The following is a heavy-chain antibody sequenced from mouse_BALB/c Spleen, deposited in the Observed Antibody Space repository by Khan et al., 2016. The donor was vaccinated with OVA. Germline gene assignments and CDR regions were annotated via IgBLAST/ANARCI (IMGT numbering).Heavy chain of an antibody. CDR1: GYTFTSYV. Sequence: VQLQQSGPELVKPGASVKMSCKASGYTFTSYVMHWVKQKPGQGLEWIGYINPYNDGTKYNEKFKGKATLTSDKSSSTAYMELSRLTSEDSAVYYCAKRAYVGSSSFAYWGQGTLVTVSA. CDR3: AKRAYVGSSSFAY. D-gene: IGHD1-1*01. J-gene: IGHJ3*01. CDR2: INPYNDGT. V-gene: IGHV1S136*01.